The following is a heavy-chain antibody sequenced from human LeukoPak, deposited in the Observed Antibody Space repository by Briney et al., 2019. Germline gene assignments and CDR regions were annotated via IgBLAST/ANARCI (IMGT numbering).Heavy chain of an antibody. Sequence: GGSLRLSCAASGFTFSSYWMSWVRQAPGKGLEWVANIKQDGSEKYYVDSVKGRFTISRDNAKNSLYLQMNSLRAEDTAVCYCARDLVVVPYYYYYYGMDVWGQGTTVTVSS. CDR2: IKQDGSEK. CDR3: ARDLVVVPYYYYYYGMDV. CDR1: GFTFSSYW. D-gene: IGHD2-2*01. V-gene: IGHV3-7*01. J-gene: IGHJ6*02.